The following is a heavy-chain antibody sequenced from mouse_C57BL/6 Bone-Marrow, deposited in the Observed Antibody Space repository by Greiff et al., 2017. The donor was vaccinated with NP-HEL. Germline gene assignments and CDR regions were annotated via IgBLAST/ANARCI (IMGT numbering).Heavy chain of an antibody. Sequence: VQLQQPGAELVKPGASVKLSCKASGYTFTSYWMHWVKQRPGQGLEWIGMIHPNSGSTNYNEKFKRKATLTVDKSSSTAYMQLSSLTSEDSAVYYCARWGYYGFYYFDYWGQGTTLTVSS. V-gene: IGHV1-64*01. J-gene: IGHJ2*01. CDR2: IHPNSGST. CDR3: ARWGYYGFYYFDY. D-gene: IGHD1-1*01. CDR1: GYTFTSYW.